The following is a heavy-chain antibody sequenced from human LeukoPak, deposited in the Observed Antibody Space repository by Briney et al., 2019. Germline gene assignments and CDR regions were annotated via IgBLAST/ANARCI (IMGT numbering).Heavy chain of an antibody. CDR3: ARGVTFPRGYCSSTSCSLFFDY. V-gene: IGHV4-30-4*08. CDR1: GGSISSGDYY. Sequence: SQTLSLTCTVSGGSISSGDYYWSWIRQPPGKGLEWIGYIYYSGSTYYNPSLKSRVTISVDTSKNQFSLKLSSVTAADTAVYYCARGVTFPRGYCSSTSCSLFFDYWGQGTLVTVSS. J-gene: IGHJ4*02. CDR2: IYYSGST. D-gene: IGHD2-2*01.